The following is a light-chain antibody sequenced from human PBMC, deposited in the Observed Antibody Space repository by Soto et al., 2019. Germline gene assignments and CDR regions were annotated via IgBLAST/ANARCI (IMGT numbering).Light chain of an antibody. CDR1: QSVISRY. J-gene: IGKJ1*01. CDR2: GAS. V-gene: IGKV3-20*01. CDR3: QQYGSSPGT. Sequence: IVLTQSPGTLSLSPGERATLSCRASQSVISRYFAWYQQKPGQAPRLLIYGASSRATGIPDRFSGSGSGTDFTLTISRLEPEYFAVYYCQQYGSSPGTFGQGT.